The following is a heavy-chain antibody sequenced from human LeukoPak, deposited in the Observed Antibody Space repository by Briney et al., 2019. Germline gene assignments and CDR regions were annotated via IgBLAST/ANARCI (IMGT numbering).Heavy chain of an antibody. CDR1: GITLSNYG. V-gene: IGHV3-23*01. CDR3: AKRGVVIRVILVGFHKEAYYFDS. CDR2: ISDSGGST. Sequence: GGSLRLSCAVSGITLSNYGMSWVRQAPGKGLEWVAGISDSGGSTNYADSVKGRFTISRDNPKNTLYLQMNSLRAEDTAVYFCAKRGVVIRVILVGFHKEAYYFDSWGQGALVTVS. D-gene: IGHD3-22*01. J-gene: IGHJ4*02.